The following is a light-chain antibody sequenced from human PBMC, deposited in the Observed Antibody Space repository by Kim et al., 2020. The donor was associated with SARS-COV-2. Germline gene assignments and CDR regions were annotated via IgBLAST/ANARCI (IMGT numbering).Light chain of an antibody. CDR3: GTWDSSLSAVV. Sequence: NVTIPLPCSRLHPQNNFINSDPDPPGTSPQLLIYNNNKRPSGIPDRFSGSKSGTSATLGITGLQTGDEADYYCGTWDSSLSAVVFGGGTKLNVL. CDR1: LHPQNNF. CDR2: NNN. J-gene: IGLJ2*01. V-gene: IGLV1-51*01.